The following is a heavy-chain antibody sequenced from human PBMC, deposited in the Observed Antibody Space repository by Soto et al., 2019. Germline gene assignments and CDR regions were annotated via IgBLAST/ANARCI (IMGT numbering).Heavy chain of an antibody. J-gene: IGHJ3*02. CDR1: GFTFSSYA. D-gene: IGHD3-22*01. CDR3: AKPFGTYYQGGDFDI. CDR2: ITGSAGST. V-gene: IGHV3-23*01. Sequence: EVQLLESGGDLAQPGGSLRLSCAASGFTFSSYAMNWVRQAPGKGLEWVSAITGSAGSTYYADSVKGRFTISRDNSKNEMYLQMNSLRAEDTAVYYCAKPFGTYYQGGDFDIWGQGTMVTVSS.